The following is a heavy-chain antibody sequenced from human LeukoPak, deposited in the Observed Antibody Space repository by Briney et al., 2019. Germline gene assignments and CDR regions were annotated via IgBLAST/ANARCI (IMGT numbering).Heavy chain of an antibody. CDR3: ARLTGYYDSSGYIPRTNAFDI. Sequence: PSETLSLTCTVSGGSISSYYWSWIRQPPGKGLEWIGYIYYTGSTNHNPSLKSRVTISVDTSKNQFSLKLSSVTAADTAVYYCARLTGYYDSSGYIPRTNAFDIWGQGTMVTVSS. D-gene: IGHD3-22*01. V-gene: IGHV4-59*08. CDR2: IYYTGST. CDR1: GGSISSYY. J-gene: IGHJ3*02.